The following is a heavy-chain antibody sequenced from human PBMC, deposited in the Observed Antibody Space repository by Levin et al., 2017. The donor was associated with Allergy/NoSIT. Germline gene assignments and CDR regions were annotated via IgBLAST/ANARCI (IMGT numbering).Heavy chain of an antibody. D-gene: IGHD4-17*01. CDR2: ISSSSSHI. V-gene: IGHV3-48*01. CDR1: GFTFSSYS. J-gene: IGHJ4*02. Sequence: GESLKISCAASGFTFSSYSMNWVRQAPGKGLEWLSYISSSSSHIYYADSVKGRFTMSRDNAKNSLYLQMNSLRAEDTAVYYCARAGLGDYTGYYFDYWGQGTLVTVSS. CDR3: ARAGLGDYTGYYFDY.